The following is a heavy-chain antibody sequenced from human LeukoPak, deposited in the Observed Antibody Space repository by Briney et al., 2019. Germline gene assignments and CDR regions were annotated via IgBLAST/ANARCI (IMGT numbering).Heavy chain of an antibody. Sequence: GGSLRLSCVASGFTFSRYWMHWVRHAPGKGLVWVSRVNSDVSSTSYADSVKGRFTISRDNSKNTLYLQMNSLRTEDTAVYYCAKDDILTGYYPGDAFDIWGQGTMVTVS. D-gene: IGHD3-9*01. CDR1: GFTFSRYW. V-gene: IGHV3-74*01. CDR2: VNSDVSST. CDR3: AKDDILTGYYPGDAFDI. J-gene: IGHJ3*02.